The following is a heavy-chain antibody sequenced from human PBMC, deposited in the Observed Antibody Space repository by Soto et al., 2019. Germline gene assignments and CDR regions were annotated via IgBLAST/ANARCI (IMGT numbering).Heavy chain of an antibody. CDR3: AAAPGIAAAGTRSAFDI. V-gene: IGHV1-69*02. CDR2: IIPILGIT. J-gene: IGHJ3*02. Sequence: SVKVSCKASGGTFSSYTISWVRQAPGQGLEWMGRIIPILGITNYAQKFQGRVTITADKSTSTAYMELSSLRSEDTAVYYCAAAPGIAAAGTRSAFDIWGQGTMVTVSS. D-gene: IGHD6-13*01. CDR1: GGTFSSYT.